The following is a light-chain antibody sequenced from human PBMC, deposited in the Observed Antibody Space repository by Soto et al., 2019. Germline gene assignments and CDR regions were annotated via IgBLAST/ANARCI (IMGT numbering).Light chain of an antibody. Sequence: EVVLTQSPGTLSLSPGERATLSCRASQNVYINSLAWYQQKPGQPPRLLIYGASTRAAAIPDRFSGCGSGADFALSIDGLEPEDFAIYYCQQYGDSPLTFGPGTRVD. CDR3: QQYGDSPLT. J-gene: IGKJ3*01. CDR1: QNVYINS. CDR2: GAS. V-gene: IGKV3-20*01.